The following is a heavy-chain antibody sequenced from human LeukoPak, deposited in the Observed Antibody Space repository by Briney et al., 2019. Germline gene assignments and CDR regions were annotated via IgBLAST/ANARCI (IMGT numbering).Heavy chain of an antibody. CDR2: INDSGGST. D-gene: IGHD6-19*01. V-gene: IGHV3-23*01. Sequence: GGSLRLSRAASGFTLSNYAMRWVRQAPGKGLEWVSAINDSGGSTYYADSVKGRFTISRDNSKNTLYLQMNSLRAEDTAVYYCAKPAISSRGWYYDYWGQGTLVTVSS. J-gene: IGHJ4*02. CDR1: GFTLSNYA. CDR3: AKPAISSRGWYYDY.